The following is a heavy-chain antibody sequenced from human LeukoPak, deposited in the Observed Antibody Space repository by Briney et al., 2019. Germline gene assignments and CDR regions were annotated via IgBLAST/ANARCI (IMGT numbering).Heavy chain of an antibody. V-gene: IGHV4-39*01. CDR3: ARHVVGSGSYYDY. CDR2: IYYSGST. Sequence: SETLSLTCTVSGGSTSSSSYYWGWIRQPPGKGLEWIGSIYYSGSTYYNPSLKSRVTISVDTSKNQFSLKLSSVTAADTAVYYCARHVVGSGSYYDYWGQGTLVTVSS. D-gene: IGHD3-10*01. J-gene: IGHJ4*02. CDR1: GGSTSSSSYY.